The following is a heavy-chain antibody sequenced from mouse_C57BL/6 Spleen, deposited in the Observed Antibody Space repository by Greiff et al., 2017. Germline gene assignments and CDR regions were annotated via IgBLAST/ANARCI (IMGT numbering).Heavy chain of an antibody. J-gene: IGHJ3*01. CDR1: GYTFTSYW. D-gene: IGHD1-1*01. CDR2: IYPGSGST. V-gene: IGHV1-55*01. Sequence: QVQLQQPGAELVKPGASVKMSCKASGYTFTSYWITWVKQRPGQGLEWIGDIYPGSGSTNYNEKFKSKATLTVDTSSSTAYMQLSGLTSEDSAVYDCAREEDYYGSVFAYWGQGTLVTVSA. CDR3: AREEDYYGSVFAY.